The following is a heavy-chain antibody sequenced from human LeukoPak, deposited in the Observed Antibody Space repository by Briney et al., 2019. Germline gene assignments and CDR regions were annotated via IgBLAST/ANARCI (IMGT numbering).Heavy chain of an antibody. CDR3: ARDHYYDSSGYSPDY. V-gene: IGHV3-30*01. D-gene: IGHD3-22*01. CDR1: GFTFSSYA. CDR2: ISYDGSNK. J-gene: IGHJ4*02. Sequence: PGRSLRLSCAASGFTFSSYAMHWVRQAPGKGLEWVAVISYDGSNKYYADSVKGRFTISRDNSMNTLYLQMNSLRAEDTAVYYCARDHYYDSSGYSPDYWGQGTLVTVSS.